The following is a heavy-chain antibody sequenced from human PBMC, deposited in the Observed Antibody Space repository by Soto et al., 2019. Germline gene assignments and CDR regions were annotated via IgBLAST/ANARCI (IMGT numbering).Heavy chain of an antibody. CDR3: ARRELGVVTFALYYYGMDV. V-gene: IGHV1-69*13. CDR1: GGTFSSYA. J-gene: IGHJ6*02. D-gene: IGHD3-3*01. CDR2: IIPIFGTA. Sequence: GAPVKVSCKASGGTFSSYAISWGRQARGQGLEWMGGIIPIFGTANYAQKFQGRVTITADETTSTAYMELSSLRSEDTAVYYCARRELGVVTFALYYYGMDVWGQGTTVTVSS.